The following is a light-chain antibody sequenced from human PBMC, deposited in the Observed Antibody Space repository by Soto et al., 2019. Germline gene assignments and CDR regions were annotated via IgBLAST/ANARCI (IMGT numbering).Light chain of an antibody. CDR3: AAWDGNLNGPSYV. CDR2: NDN. CDR1: SSTIESYT. J-gene: IGLJ1*01. Sequence: QAVVTQPPSASGAPGQRVTISCSGSSSTIESYTVNWYQQLPGTAPTLLIYNDNQRPSGVPDRFSGSKSGTSASLAISGLQSEDEADYYCAAWDGNLNGPSYVFGTGTKLTVL. V-gene: IGLV1-44*01.